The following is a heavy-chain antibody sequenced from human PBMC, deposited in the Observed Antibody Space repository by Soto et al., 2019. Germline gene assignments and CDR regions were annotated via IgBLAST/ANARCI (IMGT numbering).Heavy chain of an antibody. CDR1: GYRFSTFW. CDR2: IYPRDSDT. CDR3: ASLPKDYYYHVMAV. J-gene: IGHJ6*02. V-gene: IGHV5-51*01. Sequence: GESLNISCNVSGYRFSTFWIGWVRQMTGKGLEWMGIIYPRDSDTRYSPSFQGQVTISADKSSRTAYLQGSSLKAADSAMCYCASLPKDYYYHVMAVWGQGTKVTVS.